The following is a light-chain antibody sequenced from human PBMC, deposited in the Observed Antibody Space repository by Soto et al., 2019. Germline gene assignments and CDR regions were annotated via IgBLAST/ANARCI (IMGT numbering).Light chain of an antibody. J-gene: IGKJ1*01. CDR1: QRVXRC. CDR2: SXS. V-gene: IGKV1-5*01. Sequence: DVPLTQSGSTLSASVGARVFITCRASQRVXRCLAWFQQKPVKPPKLMIYSXSSFQSGVPSRISGSGSATDFTLTISRLDPQDFAVYYYHQYGSSPLTFGQGTKVDIK. CDR3: HQYGSSPLT.